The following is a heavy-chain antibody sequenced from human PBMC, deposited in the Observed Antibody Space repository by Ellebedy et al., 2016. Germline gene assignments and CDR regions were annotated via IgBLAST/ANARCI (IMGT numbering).Heavy chain of an antibody. CDR3: TRDSSEWSRDY. D-gene: IGHD3-3*01. V-gene: IGHV3-21*06. Sequence: GGSLRLSXAASGFTFSISGMTWVRQAPGKGLEWVATIVSSGREAYYADPLKGRFTISRDNAMNSVYLQLNSLSVEDTAVYYCTRDSSEWSRDYWGQGTLVTVSS. J-gene: IGHJ4*02. CDR2: IVSSGREA. CDR1: GFTFSISG.